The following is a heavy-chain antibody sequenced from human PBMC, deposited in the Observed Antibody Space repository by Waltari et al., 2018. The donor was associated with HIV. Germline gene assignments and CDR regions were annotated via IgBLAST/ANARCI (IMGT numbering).Heavy chain of an antibody. CDR1: GGTFSGYH. Sequence: QVQLEQWGAGLLKPTETLSLSCAVYGGTFSGYHWTWIRQPDGKGLEWIGEINNEGWTKYQAYLNGRVTISTDRSKNQVSLRLTSLTAADTGVYDCARGSVDTAMLLDSWGRGTLVSVSS. J-gene: IGHJ4*02. CDR2: INNEGWT. CDR3: ARGSVDTAMLLDS. V-gene: IGHV4-34*01. D-gene: IGHD5-18*01.